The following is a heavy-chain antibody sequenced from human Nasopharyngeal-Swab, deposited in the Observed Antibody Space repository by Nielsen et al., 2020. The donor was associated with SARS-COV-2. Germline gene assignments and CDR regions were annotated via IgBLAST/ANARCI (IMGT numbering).Heavy chain of an antibody. D-gene: IGHD6-19*01. V-gene: IGHV4-30-4*01. Sequence: WIRQPPGKGLEWIGYIYYSGSTYYNPSLKSRVTISVDTSKNQFSLKLSSVTAADTAVYYCARVLGEQWLVNYCYYMDVWGKGTTVTVSS. J-gene: IGHJ6*03. CDR2: IYYSGST. CDR3: ARVLGEQWLVNYCYYMDV.